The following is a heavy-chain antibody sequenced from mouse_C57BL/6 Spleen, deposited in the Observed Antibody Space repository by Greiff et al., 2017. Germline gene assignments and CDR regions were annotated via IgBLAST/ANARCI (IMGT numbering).Heavy chain of an antibody. V-gene: IGHV1-53*01. CDR3: AREDGYSVAMDY. J-gene: IGHJ4*01. CDR2: INPSNGGT. Sequence: QVQLQQPGPELVKPGASVKLSCKASGYTFTSYWMHWVKQRPGQGLEWIGNINPSNGGTNYNEKFKSKATLTVDKSSSTAYMQLSSLTSEDSAVYYCAREDGYSVAMDYWGQGTSVTVSS. CDR1: GYTFTSYW. D-gene: IGHD2-3*01.